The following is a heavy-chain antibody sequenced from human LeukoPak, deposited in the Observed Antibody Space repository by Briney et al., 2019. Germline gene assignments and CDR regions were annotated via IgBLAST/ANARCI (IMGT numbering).Heavy chain of an antibody. CDR1: GYTFTGYY. Sequence: VSVKVSCKASGYTFTGYYMHWVRQAPGQGLEWVGWINPNSGGTNYAQKFQGRVTMTRDTSISTAYMELSRLRSDDTAVYYCACSTTVVEAFDIWGQGTMVTVSS. CDR2: INPNSGGT. CDR3: ACSTTVVEAFDI. J-gene: IGHJ3*02. V-gene: IGHV1-2*02. D-gene: IGHD4-23*01.